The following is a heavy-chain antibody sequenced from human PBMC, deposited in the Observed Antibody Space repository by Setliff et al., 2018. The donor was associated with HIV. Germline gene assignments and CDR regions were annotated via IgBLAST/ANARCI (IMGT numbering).Heavy chain of an antibody. D-gene: IGHD1-26*01. J-gene: IGHJ6*02. CDR3: AARGEQLYYYGMDV. V-gene: IGHV7-4-1*02. CDR2: IHTNTGDP. Sequence: ASVKVSCKASGYTFTSYAVNWVRQAPGQGLEWVGWIHTNTGDPTYAQGFTGRFVSSFDTSVSTAYLQISSLKAEDTAVYYRAARGEQLYYYGMDVWGQGTTVTVSS. CDR1: GYTFTSYA.